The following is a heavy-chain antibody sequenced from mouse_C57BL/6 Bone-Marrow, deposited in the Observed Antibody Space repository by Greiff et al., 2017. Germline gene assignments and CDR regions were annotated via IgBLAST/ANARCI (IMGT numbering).Heavy chain of an antibody. CDR1: GFSLTSYG. CDR2: IWGVGST. D-gene: IGHD1-1*01. V-gene: IGHV2-6*01. Sequence: VMLVESGPGLVAPSQSLSITCTVSGFSLTSYGVDWVRQSPGKGLEWLGVIWGVGSTNYNSALKSRLSISKDNSKSQVFLKMNSLQTDDTAMYYGASTTGGLGFAYWGQGTLVTVSA. CDR3: ASTTGGLGFAY. J-gene: IGHJ3*01.